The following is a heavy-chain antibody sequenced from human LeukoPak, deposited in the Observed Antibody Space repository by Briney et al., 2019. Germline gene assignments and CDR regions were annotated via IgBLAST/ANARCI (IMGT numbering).Heavy chain of an antibody. J-gene: IGHJ4*02. CDR1: GFPFSSYW. Sequence: GGSLRLSCVASGFPFSSYWMTWVRQAPGPGLEWVANIKQDGSKKSYVDSVKGRFTISRDNAKNSLYLQMNSLRAEDTAIYYCTRVGYIDEGIDYWGQGTLVTVSS. V-gene: IGHV3-7*04. CDR2: IKQDGSKK. CDR3: TRVGYIDEGIDY. D-gene: IGHD5-24*01.